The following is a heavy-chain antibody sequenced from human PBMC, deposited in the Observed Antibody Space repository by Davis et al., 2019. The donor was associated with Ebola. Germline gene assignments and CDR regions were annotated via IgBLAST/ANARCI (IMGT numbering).Heavy chain of an antibody. Sequence: PGGSLRLSCAASGFTFSSYSMNWVRQAPGKGLEWVSYISSSSCTIYYADSVKGRFTISRDNAKNSLYLQMNSLRDEDTAVYYCARGSISHYDFWSGYYDIDYYYYGMDVWGQGTTVTVSS. CDR1: GFTFSSYS. CDR3: ARGSISHYDFWSGYYDIDYYYYGMDV. J-gene: IGHJ6*02. D-gene: IGHD3-3*01. V-gene: IGHV3-48*02. CDR2: ISSSSCTI.